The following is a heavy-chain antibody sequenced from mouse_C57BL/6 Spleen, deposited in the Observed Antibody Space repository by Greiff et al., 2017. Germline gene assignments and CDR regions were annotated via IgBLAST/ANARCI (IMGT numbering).Heavy chain of an antibody. J-gene: IGHJ4*01. CDR3: ARERIHYAMDY. CDR2: ISYDGSN. Sequence: VQLKESGPGLVKPSQSLSLTCSVTGYSITSGYYWNWIRQFPGNKLEWMGYISYDGSNNYNPSLKNRISITRDTSKNQFFLKLNSVTTEDTATYYCARERIHYAMDYWGQGTSVTVSS. CDR1: GYSITSGYY. V-gene: IGHV3-6*01.